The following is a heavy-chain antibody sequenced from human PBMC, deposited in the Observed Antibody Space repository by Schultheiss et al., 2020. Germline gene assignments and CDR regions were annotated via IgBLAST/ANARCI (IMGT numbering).Heavy chain of an antibody. Sequence: SETLSLTCTVSGGSISSGGYYWSWIRQHPGKGLEWIGYIYYSGSTYYNPSLKSRVTISVDTSKNQFSLKLSSVTAADTAVYYCARGDDYGDYHFDYWGQGTLVTVSS. V-gene: IGHV4-31*03. D-gene: IGHD4-17*01. CDR2: IYYSGST. CDR3: ARGDDYGDYHFDY. J-gene: IGHJ4*02. CDR1: GGSISSGGYY.